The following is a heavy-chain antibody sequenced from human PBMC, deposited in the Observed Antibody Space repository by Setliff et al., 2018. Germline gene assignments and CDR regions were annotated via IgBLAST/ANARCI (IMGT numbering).Heavy chain of an antibody. J-gene: IGHJ6*03. CDR1: GDSISSRRSY. Sequence: TLSLTCTVSGDSISSRRSYWGWFRQPAGEGLEWIGQIYTSWSTNYNPSLKSRVTISLDTSKNQFSLSLSSVTAADTAVYYCARMSGFQYMDVWGKGTTVTVSS. V-gene: IGHV4-61*09. D-gene: IGHD3-3*01. CDR2: IYTSWST. CDR3: ARMSGFQYMDV.